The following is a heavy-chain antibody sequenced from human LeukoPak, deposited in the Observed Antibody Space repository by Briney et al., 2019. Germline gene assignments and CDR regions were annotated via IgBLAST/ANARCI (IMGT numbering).Heavy chain of an antibody. J-gene: IGHJ5*02. CDR2: ISYDGSNK. V-gene: IGHV3-30*18. CDR1: GPTFSSYG. D-gene: IGHD5-12*01. Sequence: GGSLRLSCAASGPTFSSYGMHWVRQAPGKGLEWVAVISYDGSNKYYADSVKGQFTISRDNSKNTLYLQMNSLRAEDTAVYYCAKQHLRRGYEVNSFDPGGQGTLHSLST. CDR3: AKQHLRRGYEVNSFDP.